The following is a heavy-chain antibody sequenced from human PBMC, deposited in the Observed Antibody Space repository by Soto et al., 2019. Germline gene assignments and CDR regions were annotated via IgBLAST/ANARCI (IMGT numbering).Heavy chain of an antibody. CDR3: AKGRYFDASGGCANF. CDR1: GFTFNSYA. Sequence: EVRLMESGGGFLQPGGSQRLSCVASGFTFNSYAMSWVRQTPEKGLEWVSAISGSGWQTYYAQSVQGRFTISRDNSKTTVYLHMNRLRGEDSGIYYCAKGRYFDASGGCANFWGRGTLVTVSS. D-gene: IGHD3-9*01. V-gene: IGHV3-23*01. CDR2: ISGSGWQT. J-gene: IGHJ2*01.